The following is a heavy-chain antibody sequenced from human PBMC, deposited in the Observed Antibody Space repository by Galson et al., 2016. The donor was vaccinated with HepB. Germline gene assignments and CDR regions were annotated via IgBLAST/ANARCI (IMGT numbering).Heavy chain of an antibody. J-gene: IGHJ4*02. Sequence: SLRLSCAASAFTFSGYGMHWVRQAPGKGLEWVALIWNDGSKTYYADSVRGRVTISRDNSKNTRYLQMNNLRAEDTAVYYCARAGSYYDSSGYYRDPFDYWGQGTRVTVSS. CDR1: AFTFSGYG. D-gene: IGHD3-22*01. CDR3: ARAGSYYDSSGYYRDPFDY. CDR2: IWNDGSKT. V-gene: IGHV3-33*01.